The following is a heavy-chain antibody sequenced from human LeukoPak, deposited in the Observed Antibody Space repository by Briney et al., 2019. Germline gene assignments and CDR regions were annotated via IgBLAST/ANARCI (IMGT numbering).Heavy chain of an antibody. CDR1: GFTFSSYG. CDR2: ISGSGGST. D-gene: IGHD6-19*01. Sequence: PGGSLRLSCAASGFTFSSYGMSWVRQAPGKGLEWVSAISGSGGSTYYADSVKGRFTISRDNSKNTLYLQMNSLRAEDTAVYYCAKEGGIWEWLAYYYYYMDVWGKGTTVTISS. CDR3: AKEGGIWEWLAYYYYYMDV. V-gene: IGHV3-23*01. J-gene: IGHJ6*03.